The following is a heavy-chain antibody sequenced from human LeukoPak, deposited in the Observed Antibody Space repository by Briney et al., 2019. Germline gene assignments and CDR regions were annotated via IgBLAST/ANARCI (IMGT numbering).Heavy chain of an antibody. CDR1: GFTFSSYA. CDR3: AKPPTWSSSGWYYFDY. D-gene: IGHD6-19*01. J-gene: IGHJ4*02. CDR2: ISGSGVST. Sequence: GGSLRLSCAASGFTFSSYAMSWVRQAPGKGLEWVSVISGSGVSTYYADSVKGRFTLSRDSSKNTLYLQMNSLRAEDTALYYCAKPPTWSSSGWYYFDYWGQGTLVTVSS. V-gene: IGHV3-23*01.